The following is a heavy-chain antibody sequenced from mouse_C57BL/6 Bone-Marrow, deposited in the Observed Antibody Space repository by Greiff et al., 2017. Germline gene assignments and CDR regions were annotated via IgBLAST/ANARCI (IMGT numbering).Heavy chain of an antibody. CDR1: GFNIKDDY. CDR3: TYYYGSSYDYASDY. J-gene: IGHJ4*01. CDR2: IDPENGDT. Sequence: EVQLQQSGAELVRPGASVKLSCTASGFNIKDDYMHWVKQRPEQSLEWIGWIDPENGDTEYATKFQGKATITADTSSNTAYLKLCSLTSEDTAVYYCTYYYGSSYDYASDYGGQGTSVTVSA. D-gene: IGHD1-1*01. V-gene: IGHV14-4*01.